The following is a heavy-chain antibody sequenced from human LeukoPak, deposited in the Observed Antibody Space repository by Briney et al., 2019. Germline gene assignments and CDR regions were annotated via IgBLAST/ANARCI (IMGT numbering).Heavy chain of an antibody. CDR1: GGSISSSSYY. Sequence: SETLSLICTVSGGSISSSSYYWGWIRQPPGKGLEWIGSIYYSGSTYYNPSLKSRVTISEDTSKNQFSLKLSSVTAADTAVYYCARHEQSYDFWSGQFDYWGQGTLVTVSS. D-gene: IGHD3-3*01. V-gene: IGHV4-39*01. J-gene: IGHJ4*02. CDR3: ARHEQSYDFWSGQFDY. CDR2: IYYSGST.